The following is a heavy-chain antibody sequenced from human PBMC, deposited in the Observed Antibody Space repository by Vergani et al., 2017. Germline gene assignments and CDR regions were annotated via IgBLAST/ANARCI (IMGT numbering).Heavy chain of an antibody. CDR3: ARELELRAFDI. CDR2: IYYSGST. V-gene: IGHV4-59*01. D-gene: IGHD1-26*01. J-gene: IGHJ3*02. Sequence: QVQLQESGPGLVKPSDTLSLTCTVSGGSISSYYWSWIRQPPGKGLEWIGYIYYSGSTNYNPSLKSRVTISVDTSKNQFSLKLSSVTAADTAVYYCARELELRAFDIWGQGTMVTVSS. CDR1: GGSISSYY.